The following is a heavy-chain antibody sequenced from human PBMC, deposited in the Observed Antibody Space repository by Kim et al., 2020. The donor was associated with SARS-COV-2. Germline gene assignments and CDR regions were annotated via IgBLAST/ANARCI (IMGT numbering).Heavy chain of an antibody. V-gene: IGHV3-33*01. CDR1: GFTFSSYG. CDR2: IWYYVSNK. CDR3: ARYLWNLYYDFWSGYSDPDY. Sequence: GGSLRLSCAASGFTFSSYGMHWVRQAPGKGLEWVSVIWYYVSNKYYADSVKVRFTISRDNSKNTLYLQMNILRAEDTAVYYCARYLWNLYYDFWSGYSDPDYWGQGTLVNVSS. J-gene: IGHJ4*02. D-gene: IGHD3-3*01.